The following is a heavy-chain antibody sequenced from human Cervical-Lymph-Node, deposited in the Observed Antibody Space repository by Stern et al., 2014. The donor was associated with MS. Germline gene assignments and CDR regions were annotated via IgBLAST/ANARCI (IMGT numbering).Heavy chain of an antibody. CDR2: ILPVLTTP. J-gene: IGHJ4*02. Sequence: QVQLVQSGAEVKKPGSSVKVSCTLSGGAFSSLAVSWVRQAPGQGLEWMGGILPVLTTPNYAQKFQGRVTITADEATSTVYMEVSSLKSDDTAVYFCARETRHGYNFDYWGQGTLVTVSS. D-gene: IGHD5-24*01. V-gene: IGHV1-69*19. CDR1: GGAFSSLA. CDR3: ARETRHGYNFDY.